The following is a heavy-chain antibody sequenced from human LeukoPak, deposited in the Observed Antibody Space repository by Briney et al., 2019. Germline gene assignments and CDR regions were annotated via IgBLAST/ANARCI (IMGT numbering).Heavy chain of an antibody. CDR2: IYTSGST. Sequence: SETLSLTCTVSGGSISSYYWSWIRQPAGKGLEWIGRIYTSGSTNYNPSLKSRVTMSVDTSKNQFSLKLSSVTAADTAVYYCARGSSSYYFSDTFDIWGQGTMVTVSS. CDR3: ARGSSSYYFSDTFDI. V-gene: IGHV4-4*07. J-gene: IGHJ3*02. D-gene: IGHD6-13*01. CDR1: GGSISSYY.